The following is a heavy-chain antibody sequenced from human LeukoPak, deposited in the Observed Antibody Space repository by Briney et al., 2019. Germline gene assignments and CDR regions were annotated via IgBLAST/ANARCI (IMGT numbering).Heavy chain of an antibody. CDR3: ARASYDFWSGYDKPHRFDP. J-gene: IGHJ5*02. CDR2: INPNSGGT. Sequence: GASVKVSCKASGYTFTGYYMHWVRQAPGQGHEWMGWINPNSGGTNYAQKFQGRVTMTRDTSISTAYMELSRLRSDDTAVYYCARASYDFWSGYDKPHRFDPWGQGTLVTVSS. CDR1: GYTFTGYY. D-gene: IGHD3-3*01. V-gene: IGHV1-2*02.